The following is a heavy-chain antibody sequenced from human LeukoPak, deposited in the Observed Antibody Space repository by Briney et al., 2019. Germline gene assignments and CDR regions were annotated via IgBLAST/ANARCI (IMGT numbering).Heavy chain of an antibody. V-gene: IGHV4-59*08. J-gene: IGHJ3*02. D-gene: IGHD2-15*01. CDR1: GGSINYYY. CDR3: ARHCCSGPAKRVFDI. Sequence: YPSETLSLTCTVSGGSINYYYWMWIRQPPGKGLEWIGYIYYSGGTHYNPSLKSRVTMLVDTSKNQFSLRLGSVTAADTAVYHCARHCCSGPAKRVFDIWGQGTMVTVSS. CDR2: IYYSGGT.